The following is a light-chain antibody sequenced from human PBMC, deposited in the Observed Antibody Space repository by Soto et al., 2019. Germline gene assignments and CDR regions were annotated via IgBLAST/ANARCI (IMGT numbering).Light chain of an antibody. V-gene: IGLV3-1*01. CDR1: KLGDKY. CDR2: QDS. J-gene: IGLJ2*01. CDR3: QAWDSSAVV. Sequence: SYELIQPPSVSVSPGQTASITCSGDKLGDKYACWYQQKPGQSPVLVMYQDSKRPSGIPERFSGSNSGNTATLTISGTQAMDEAVYYCQAWDSSAVVFGGGTKLTVL.